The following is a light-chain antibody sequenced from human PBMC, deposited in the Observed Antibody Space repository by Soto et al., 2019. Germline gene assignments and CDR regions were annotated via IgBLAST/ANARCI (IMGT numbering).Light chain of an antibody. CDR1: QSVSSY. V-gene: IGKV3-11*01. Sequence: EIVLTQSPATLSLSPGERATLSCSASQSVSSYLAWYQQKPGQAPRLLIYDASNRATGIPARFSGSGSGTDFTLTISRLEPEDFAVYYCQQRSNWPPLTFGGGTKVAIK. J-gene: IGKJ4*01. CDR3: QQRSNWPPLT. CDR2: DAS.